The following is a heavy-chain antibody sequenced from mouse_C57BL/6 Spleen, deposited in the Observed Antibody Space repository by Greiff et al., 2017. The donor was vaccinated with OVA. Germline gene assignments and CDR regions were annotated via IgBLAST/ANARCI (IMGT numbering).Heavy chain of an antibody. V-gene: IGHV1-9*01. CDR2: ILPGNGST. Sequence: VQLQQSGAELVKPGASVKLSCKASGYTFTGYWIDWVKQRPGHGLEWIGEILPGNGSTNYNEKFKGKATFTADTSSNTAYMQLSSLTTEDSAKDYSARWLIEVAYGGQGALVTVAA. D-gene: IGHD2-2*01. CDR3: ARWLIEVAY. CDR1: GYTFTGYW. J-gene: IGHJ3*01.